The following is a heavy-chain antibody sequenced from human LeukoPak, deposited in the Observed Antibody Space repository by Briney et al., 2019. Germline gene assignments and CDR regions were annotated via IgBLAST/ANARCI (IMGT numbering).Heavy chain of an antibody. D-gene: IGHD3-9*01. CDR3: ARATYYDILTGLYYYYGMDV. J-gene: IGHJ6*02. CDR1: GGSVSSGSYY. CDR2: IYYSGSS. V-gene: IGHV4-61*01. Sequence: PSETLSLTCTVSGGSVSSGSYYWSWIRQPPGKGLEWIGDIYYSGSSNYNPSLKSRVTISVDTSKNQFSLKLSSVTAADTAVYYCARATYYDILTGLYYYYGMDVWGQGTTVTVSS.